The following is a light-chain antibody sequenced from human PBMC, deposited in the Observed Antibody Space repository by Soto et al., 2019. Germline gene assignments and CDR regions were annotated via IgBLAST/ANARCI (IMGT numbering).Light chain of an antibody. Sequence: QSALTQPRSVSGSPGQSVTISCTGTSSDVGGYNYVSWYQQHPGKAPKLMIYDVSKRPSGDPYLSSGSKSGNTASLTISDHQAEDEAYYYCCSYAGSYTHVFGTGTKLTVL. CDR3: CSYAGSYTHV. CDR1: SSDVGGYNY. J-gene: IGLJ1*01. CDR2: DVS. V-gene: IGLV2-11*01.